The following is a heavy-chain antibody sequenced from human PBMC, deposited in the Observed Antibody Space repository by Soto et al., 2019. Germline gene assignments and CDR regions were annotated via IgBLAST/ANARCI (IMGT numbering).Heavy chain of an antibody. CDR1: GFTFSSYS. V-gene: IGHV3-21*01. CDR2: ISSSSSYI. J-gene: IGHJ3*02. CDR3: ARDRIGSGPGFDI. D-gene: IGHD2-15*01. Sequence: GGSLRLSCAASGFTFSSYSMNWVRQAPGKGLEWVSSISSSSSYIYYADSVKGRFTISRDNAKNSLYLQMNSLRAEDTAVYYCARDRIGSGPGFDIWGQGTMVTVSS.